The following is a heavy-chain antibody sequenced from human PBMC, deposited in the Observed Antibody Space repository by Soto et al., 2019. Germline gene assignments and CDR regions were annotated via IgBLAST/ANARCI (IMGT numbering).Heavy chain of an antibody. CDR3: ARDRKGSSSWDKRADWFDP. Sequence: ASVKVSCKASGYTFTGYYMHWVRQAPGQGLEWMGWINPNSGGTNYAQKFQGRVTMTRDTSISTAYMELSRLRSDDTAVYYCARDRKGSSSWDKRADWFDPWGQGTLVTVSS. V-gene: IGHV1-2*02. CDR1: GYTFTGYY. J-gene: IGHJ5*02. D-gene: IGHD6-13*01. CDR2: INPNSGGT.